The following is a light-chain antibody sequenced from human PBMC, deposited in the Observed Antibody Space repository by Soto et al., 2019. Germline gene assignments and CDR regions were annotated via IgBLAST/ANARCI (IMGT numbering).Light chain of an antibody. V-gene: IGKV3-15*01. CDR3: QQYNNCPPTP. J-gene: IGKJ3*01. Sequence: IVMTLSPDILSVSPGERATLSCRASQSVSYNLAWYQQRPGQGPRLLIYDAFTRADGIPARFSGSGSGTEFTLTITSLQSEDSSVYDCQQYNNCPPTPLGP. CDR1: QSVSYN. CDR2: DAF.